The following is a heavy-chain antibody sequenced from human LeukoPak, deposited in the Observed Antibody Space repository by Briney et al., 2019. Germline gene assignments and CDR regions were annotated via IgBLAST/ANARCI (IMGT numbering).Heavy chain of an antibody. V-gene: IGHV1-8*01. D-gene: IGHD6-19*01. CDR1: GYTFTSYD. J-gene: IGHJ6*02. CDR3: ARGDFIAVAGTDYYYGMDV. CDR2: MNPNSGNT. Sequence: ASVKVSCKASGYTFTSYDINWVRQATGQGLEWMGWMNPNSGNTGYAQKFQGRVTMTRNTSISTAYMELSSLRSEDTAVYYCARGDFIAVAGTDYYYGMDVWGRGTTVTVSS.